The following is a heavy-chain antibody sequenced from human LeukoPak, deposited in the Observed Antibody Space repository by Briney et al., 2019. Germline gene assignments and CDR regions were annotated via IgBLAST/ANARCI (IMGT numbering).Heavy chain of an antibody. D-gene: IGHD2-15*01. CDR2: IRYDGSNK. Sequence: PGGSLRLSCAASGFTFSSYGMHWVRQAPGKGLEWVAFIRYDGSNKYYADSVKGRFTISRDNSKNTLYLQMNSLRAEDTAVYYCAKDISSSKPYYFDYWGQGALVTVSS. CDR3: AKDISSSKPYYFDY. V-gene: IGHV3-30*02. J-gene: IGHJ4*02. CDR1: GFTFSSYG.